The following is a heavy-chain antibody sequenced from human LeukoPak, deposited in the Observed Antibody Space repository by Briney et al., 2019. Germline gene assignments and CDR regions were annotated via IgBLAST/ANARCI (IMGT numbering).Heavy chain of an antibody. D-gene: IGHD5-24*01. Sequence: GGSLRLSCVASGFTFSSSALSWVRQAPGKGLEWVSTFSGSSGNIYYADSVKGRFTISRDNYKNTVYLQMNSLRADDTALYYCAKREARSFEFWGQGTLVTVSS. V-gene: IGHV3-23*01. J-gene: IGHJ4*02. CDR2: FSGSSGNI. CDR1: GFTFSSSA. CDR3: AKREARSFEF.